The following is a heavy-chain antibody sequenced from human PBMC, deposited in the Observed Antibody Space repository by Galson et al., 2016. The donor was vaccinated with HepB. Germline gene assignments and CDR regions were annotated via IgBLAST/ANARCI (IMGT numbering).Heavy chain of an antibody. V-gene: IGHV2-5*02. CDR2: LYWDDDE. CDR3: AHSSSYYDLWSGQSEYFDY. J-gene: IGHJ4*02. Sequence: PALVKPTQTLTLTCTFSGFSLSTSGEGVGWIRQPPGKALEWLALLYWDDDERYSPSLKNRLTVTRDISKNRVILTMTNMDPVDTATYYCAHSSSYYDLWSGQSEYFDYWGQGTLVIVSS. CDR1: GFSLSTSGEG. D-gene: IGHD3-3*01.